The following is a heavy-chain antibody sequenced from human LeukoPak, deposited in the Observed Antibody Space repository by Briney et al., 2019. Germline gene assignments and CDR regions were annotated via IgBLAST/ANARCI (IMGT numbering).Heavy chain of an antibody. CDR3: ARGRTHRYNWNTRNTDAFDI. J-gene: IGHJ3*02. CDR2: INPSGGST. V-gene: IGHV1-46*01. Sequence: VASVEVSCKASGYTFTSYYMHWVRQAPGQGLEWMGIINPSGGSTSYAQKFQGRVTMTRDMSTSTVYMELSSLRSEDTAVYYCARGRTHRYNWNTRNTDAFDIWGQGTMVTVSS. D-gene: IGHD1-1*01. CDR1: GYTFTSYY.